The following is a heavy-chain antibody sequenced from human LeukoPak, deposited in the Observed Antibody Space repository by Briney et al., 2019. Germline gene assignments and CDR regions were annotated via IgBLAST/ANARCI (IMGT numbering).Heavy chain of an antibody. CDR3: ARLGGYFDP. CDR1: GGSISSYY. Sequence: SETLSLTCTVSGGSISSYYWSWIRQPPGKGLEWIGYIYTSGSTNCNPSLKSRVTISVDTSKNQFSLKLSSVTAADTAVYYCARLGGYFDPWGQGTLVTASS. CDR2: IYTSGST. D-gene: IGHD1-1*01. J-gene: IGHJ5*02. V-gene: IGHV4-4*09.